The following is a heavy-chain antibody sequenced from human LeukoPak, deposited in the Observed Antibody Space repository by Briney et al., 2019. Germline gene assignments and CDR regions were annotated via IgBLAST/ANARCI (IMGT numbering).Heavy chain of an antibody. D-gene: IGHD3-3*01. J-gene: IGHJ6*03. CDR2: IRSKAYSGTT. CDR1: GFTFDDYA. CDR3: TRAQYYDFWSGYYMDV. Sequence: PGGSLRLSCTASGFTFDDYAISWFRQAPGKGLRWVGFIRSKAYSGTTEYAASVKGRFTISRDDSKSIAYLQMNSLKTEDTAVYYCTRAQYYDFWSGYYMDVWGKGTTVTVSS. V-gene: IGHV3-49*03.